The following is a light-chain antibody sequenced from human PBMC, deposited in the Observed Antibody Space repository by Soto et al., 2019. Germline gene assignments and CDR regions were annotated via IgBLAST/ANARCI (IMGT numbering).Light chain of an antibody. J-gene: IGKJ3*01. CDR1: QGIDTD. CDR3: LQDFTYPFT. CDR2: AAS. Sequence: AIQMTQSPSSLSASVGDTVTLTCRASQGIDTDLGWYQQKPGKAPNLLIHAASTLQSGVPSRFSGSGSGTDIALTISSLQPEDFATYYCLQDFTYPFTFGPGTKVDIK. V-gene: IGKV1-6*01.